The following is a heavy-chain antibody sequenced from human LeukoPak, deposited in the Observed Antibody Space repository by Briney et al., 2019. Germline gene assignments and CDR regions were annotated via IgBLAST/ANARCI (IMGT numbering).Heavy chain of an antibody. CDR2: ISYDGSNK. Sequence: GGSLRLSCAASGFTFSSYGMHWVHQAPGKGLEWVAVISYDGSNKYYADSVKGRFTISRDNSKNTLYLQMNSLRAEDTAVYYCAKRIVGPYFYYFDYWGQGTLVTVSS. J-gene: IGHJ4*02. CDR1: GFTFSSYG. D-gene: IGHD1-26*01. V-gene: IGHV3-30*18. CDR3: AKRIVGPYFYYFDY.